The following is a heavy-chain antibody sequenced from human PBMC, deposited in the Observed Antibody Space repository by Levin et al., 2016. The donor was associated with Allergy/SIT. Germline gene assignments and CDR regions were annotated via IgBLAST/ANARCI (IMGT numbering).Heavy chain of an antibody. CDR3: AKSLHYFVSGTYYNGLDH. CDR1: GFPFSSYW. J-gene: IGHJ4*02. D-gene: IGHD3-10*01. CDR2: IKQDGSEY. V-gene: IGHV3-7*03. Sequence: GESLKISCAASGFPFSSYWMSWVRQAPGKGPEWVANIKQDGSEYSYMDSVKGRFTISRDNSKNTLYLQMNSLRAEDTAVYYCAKSLHYFVSGTYYNGLDHWGQGTLVTVSS.